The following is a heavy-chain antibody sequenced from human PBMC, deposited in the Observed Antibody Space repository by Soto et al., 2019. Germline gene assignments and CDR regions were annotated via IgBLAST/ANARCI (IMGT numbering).Heavy chain of an antibody. D-gene: IGHD6-13*01. CDR3: ARSFDSSSTYGMDV. V-gene: IGHV5-10-1*01. Sequence: PVASLKISCNGSGYTFTTDWINWVRQMPWKGLEWMGRIDPSDSYTKYSPSFQGHVIMSADKSISTAYLHWSSLKASDTAIYYCARSFDSSSTYGMDVWGQGTTVTVSS. CDR2: IDPSDSYT. J-gene: IGHJ6*02. CDR1: GYTFTTDW.